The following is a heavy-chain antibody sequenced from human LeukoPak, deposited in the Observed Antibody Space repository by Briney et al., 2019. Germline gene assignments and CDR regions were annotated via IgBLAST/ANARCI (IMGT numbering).Heavy chain of an antibody. V-gene: IGHV3-21*01. D-gene: IGHD5-18*01. CDR2: ISSSSSYI. CDR1: GFTFSSYS. J-gene: IGHJ4*02. Sequence: GGSLRLSCAASGFTFSSYSMNWVRQAPGKGLEWVSSISSSSSYIYYADSVKGRFTISRDNAKNSLYLQMNSLRAEDTAVYYCAREGSGYSYGLAYYFDYWGQGTLVAVSS. CDR3: AREGSGYSYGLAYYFDY.